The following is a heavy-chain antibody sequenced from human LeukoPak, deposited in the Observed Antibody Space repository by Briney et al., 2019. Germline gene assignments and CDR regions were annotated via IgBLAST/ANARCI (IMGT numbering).Heavy chain of an antibody. J-gene: IGHJ4*02. D-gene: IGHD6-13*01. CDR1: GGSISSHY. V-gene: IGHV4-59*11. CDR2: IYYSGST. CDR3: ARGGSSSWYRD. Sequence: SETPSLTCTVSGGSISSHYWSWIRQPPGKGLEWIGYIYYSGSTKYNPSLKSRVTMSVDTSKNQFSLKLTSVTAADTAVYYCARGGSSSWYRDWGQGTLVTVSS.